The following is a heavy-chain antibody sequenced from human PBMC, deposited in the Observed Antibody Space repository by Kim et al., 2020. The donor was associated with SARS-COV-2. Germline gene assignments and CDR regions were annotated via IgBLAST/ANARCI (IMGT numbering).Heavy chain of an antibody. CDR1: GFTFSSYG. CDR3: AKENSSSPGDY. D-gene: IGHD6-6*01. J-gene: IGHJ4*02. CDR2: ISYDGSNK. V-gene: IGHV3-30*18. Sequence: GGSLRLSCAASGFTFSSYGMHWVRQAPGKGLEWVAVISYDGSNKYYADSVKGRFTISRDNSKNTLYLQMNSLRAEDTAVYYCAKENSSSPGDYWGQGTLVTVSS.